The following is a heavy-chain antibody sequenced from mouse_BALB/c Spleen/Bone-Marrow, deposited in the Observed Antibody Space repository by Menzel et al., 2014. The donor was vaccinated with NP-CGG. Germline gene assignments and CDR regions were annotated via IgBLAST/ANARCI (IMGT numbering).Heavy chain of an antibody. V-gene: IGHV2-9*02. CDR1: GFSLISYG. J-gene: IGHJ4*01. Sequence: VQLQQSGPGRGESSQSLSISCTVSGFSLISYGVHWIRQRPGKGLEWLGVILPGGSTSYNSTLMSRLSISKDNYNSHIFLKMNSPQSADTAMYYCARDHSYDHDVGAMHYWGQGTPVTVSS. CDR2: ILPGGST. D-gene: IGHD2-4*01. CDR3: ARDHSYDHDVGAMHY.